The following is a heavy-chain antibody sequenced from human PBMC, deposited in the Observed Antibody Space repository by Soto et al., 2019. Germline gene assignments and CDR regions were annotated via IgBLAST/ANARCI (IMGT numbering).Heavy chain of an antibody. CDR2: ISSSSSTI. V-gene: IGHV3-48*01. CDR3: ARGAYYYDSSGLSY. J-gene: IGHJ4*02. D-gene: IGHD3-22*01. CDR1: GFTLSSYS. Sequence: EVQLVESGGGLVQPGGSLRLSCAASGFTLSSYSMNWVRQAPGKGLEWVSYISSSSSTIYYADSVKGRFTISRDNAKNSLYLQVNSLRAEDTAVYYCARGAYYYDSSGLSYWGQGTLVTVSS.